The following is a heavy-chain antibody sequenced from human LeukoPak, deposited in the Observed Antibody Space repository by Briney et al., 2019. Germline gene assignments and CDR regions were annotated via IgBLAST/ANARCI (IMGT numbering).Heavy chain of an antibody. CDR2: FAPGDGET. V-gene: IGHV1-24*01. Sequence: ASVKVSCKISGYTLTEVSMHWVRQAPGKGLEWMGGFAPGDGETMYAQNFQGRLIVTEDTSTDTAYMELSRLRSEDTAVYYCATEIVGYGDVNYFDSWGQGTLVTVSS. J-gene: IGHJ4*02. CDR1: GYTLTEVS. D-gene: IGHD4-17*01. CDR3: ATEIVGYGDVNYFDS.